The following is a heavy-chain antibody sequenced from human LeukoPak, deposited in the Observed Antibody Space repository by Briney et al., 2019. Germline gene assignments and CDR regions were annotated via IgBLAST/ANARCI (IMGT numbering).Heavy chain of an antibody. CDR2: INHSGST. CDR1: GGSFSGYY. Sequence: SETLSLTCAVYGGSFSGYYWSWIRQPPGKGLEWIGEINHSGSTNYNPSLKSRVTISVDTSKNQFSLKLSSVTAADTAVYYCARAIGSEWELLDYWGQGTLVTVSS. CDR3: ARAIGSEWELLDY. V-gene: IGHV4-34*01. J-gene: IGHJ4*02. D-gene: IGHD1-26*01.